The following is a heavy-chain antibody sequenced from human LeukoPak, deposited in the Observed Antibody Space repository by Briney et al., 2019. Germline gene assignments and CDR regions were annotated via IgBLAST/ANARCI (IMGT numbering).Heavy chain of an antibody. CDR1: GFAFSNYN. D-gene: IGHD2/OR15-2a*01. V-gene: IGHV3-21*01. Sequence: GGSLRLSCAASGFAFSNYNMNWVRQAPGKGLEWVSSISSSSSYIYYADSVKGRFTISRDNAKNSLYLQMNSLRAEDTAVYYCARDPKFDSTPDYWGQGTLVTVSS. CDR3: ARDPKFDSTPDY. CDR2: ISSSSSYI. J-gene: IGHJ4*02.